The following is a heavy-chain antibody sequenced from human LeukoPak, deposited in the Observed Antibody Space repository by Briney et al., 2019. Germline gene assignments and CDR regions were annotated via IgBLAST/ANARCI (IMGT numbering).Heavy chain of an antibody. J-gene: IGHJ4*02. CDR2: INPNSGGT. V-gene: IGHV1-2*02. D-gene: IGHD2-2*01. Sequence: ASVKVSCKASGYTFTGYYMHWVRQAPGQGLEWMGWINPNSGGTNYAQKFQGRVTMTRGTSISTAYMELSRLRSDDTAVYYCARGDEYCSSTSCSSPDYWGQGTLVTVSS. CDR1: GYTFTGYY. CDR3: ARGDEYCSSTSCSSPDY.